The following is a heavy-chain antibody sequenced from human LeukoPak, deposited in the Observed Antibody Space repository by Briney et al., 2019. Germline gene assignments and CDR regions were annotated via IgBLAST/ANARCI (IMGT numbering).Heavy chain of an antibody. Sequence: PSETLSLTCTVSGGSISSYYWGWIRQPPGKGLEWIGSIYHSGSTFYNPSLMSRVTISVDTSKNQFSLRLSSVTAADTAVYYCARGPIIGISNFDYWGQGTLVTVSS. J-gene: IGHJ4*02. CDR2: IYHSGST. CDR1: GGSISSYY. CDR3: ARGPIIGISNFDY. V-gene: IGHV4-38-2*02. D-gene: IGHD3-10*01.